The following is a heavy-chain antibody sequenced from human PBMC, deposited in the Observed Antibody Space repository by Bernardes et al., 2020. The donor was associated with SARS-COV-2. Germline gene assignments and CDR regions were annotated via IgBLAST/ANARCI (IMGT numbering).Heavy chain of an antibody. D-gene: IGHD2-2*02. CDR3: AREYCSSTSCYTGQYYYYGMDV. V-gene: IGHV1-2*02. Sequence: ASVKVSCKASGYTFTGYYMHWVRQAPGQGLEWMGWINPNSGGTNYAQKFQGRVTMTRDTSISTAYMELSRLRSDDTAVYYCAREYCSSTSCYTGQYYYYGMDVWGQGTTVTVSS. CDR1: GYTFTGYY. CDR2: INPNSGGT. J-gene: IGHJ6*02.